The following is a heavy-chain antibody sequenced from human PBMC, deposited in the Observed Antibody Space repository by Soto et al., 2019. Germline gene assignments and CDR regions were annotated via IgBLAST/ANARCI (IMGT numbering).Heavy chain of an antibody. CDR2: ISSNGGST. J-gene: IGHJ6*02. D-gene: IGHD6-6*01. Sequence: GGSLRLSCASSGFPFSSYAMHWVRQAPGKGLEYVSAISSNGGSTYYADSVKGRFTISRDNSKNTLYLQMGSLRAEDMAVYYCARSIAARQSDDYYGMDVWGQGTTVTVSS. V-gene: IGHV3-64*02. CDR3: ARSIAARQSDDYYGMDV. CDR1: GFPFSSYA.